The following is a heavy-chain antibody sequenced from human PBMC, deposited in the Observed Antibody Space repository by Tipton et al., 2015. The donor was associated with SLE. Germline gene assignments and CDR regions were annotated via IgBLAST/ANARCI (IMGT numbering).Heavy chain of an antibody. J-gene: IGHJ4*02. V-gene: IGHV3-7*01. CDR1: GFTFSSYE. Sequence: SLRLSCAASGFTFSSYEMNWVRQAPGKGLEWVANIKQDGSEKYYVDSVKGRFTISRDNAKNSLYLQMNSLRAEDTAVYYCARDPPPEAARFDYWGQGALVTVSS. D-gene: IGHD6-6*01. CDR3: ARDPPPEAARFDY. CDR2: IKQDGSEK.